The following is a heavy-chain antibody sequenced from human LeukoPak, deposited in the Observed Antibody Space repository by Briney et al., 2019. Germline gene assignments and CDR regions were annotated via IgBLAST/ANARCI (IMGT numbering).Heavy chain of an antibody. CDR2: INPNSGGT. V-gene: IGHV1-2*02. CDR1: GYTFTSYG. CDR3: ARGDVAESFPD. J-gene: IGHJ1*01. Sequence: GASVKVSCKASGYTFTSYGISWVRQAPGQGLEWMGWINPNSGGTNYAQNIQGRVTITRDTSINTAYMEVSRLTYDDTAVYYCARGDVAESFPDWGQGTLVTVSS.